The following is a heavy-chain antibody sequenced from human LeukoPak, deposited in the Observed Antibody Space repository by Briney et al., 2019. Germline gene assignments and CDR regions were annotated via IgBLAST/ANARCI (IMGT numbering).Heavy chain of an antibody. CDR1: GFTFSDYY. D-gene: IGHD3-22*01. Sequence: GGSLRLSCAASGFTFSDYYMSWIRQAPGKGLEWVSHISSSRSYTNYADSVKGRFTISRDNAKNSLYLQMNSLRDEDTAVYYCAKDSDYYHSSGYYYAYFQHWGQGTLVTVSS. CDR2: ISSSRSYT. CDR3: AKDSDYYHSSGYYYAYFQH. V-gene: IGHV3-11*06. J-gene: IGHJ1*01.